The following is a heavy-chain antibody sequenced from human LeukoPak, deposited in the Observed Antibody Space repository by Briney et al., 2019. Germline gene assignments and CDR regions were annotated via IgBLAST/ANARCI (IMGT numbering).Heavy chain of an antibody. V-gene: IGHV4-31*03. CDR3: ARGGPYYDFWSRPYYYYGMDV. D-gene: IGHD3-3*01. CDR1: GGSISSGGYY. CDR2: IYYSGST. Sequence: PSGTLSLTCTVSGGSISSGGYYWSWIRQHPGKGLEWIGYIYYSGSTYYNPSLKSRVTISVDTSKNQFSLKLSSVTAADTAVYYCARGGPYYDFWSRPYYYYGMDVWGQGTTVTVSS. J-gene: IGHJ6*02.